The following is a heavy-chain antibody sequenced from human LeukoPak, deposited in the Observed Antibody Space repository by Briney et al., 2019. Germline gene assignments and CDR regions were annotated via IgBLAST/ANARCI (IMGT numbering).Heavy chain of an antibody. Sequence: APXKVSCKASGYTFTCYYIHWVRQAPGQGLEWRARIIPNIGCPTYAQKFPGRLAMTTDTSISTALMELSRLTSDDTAVYYCARDTSSGWYGVDYWGQGTLVTVSS. J-gene: IGHJ4*02. V-gene: IGHV1-2*06. D-gene: IGHD6-19*01. CDR2: IIPNIGCP. CDR3: ARDTSSGWYGVDY. CDR1: GYTFTCYY.